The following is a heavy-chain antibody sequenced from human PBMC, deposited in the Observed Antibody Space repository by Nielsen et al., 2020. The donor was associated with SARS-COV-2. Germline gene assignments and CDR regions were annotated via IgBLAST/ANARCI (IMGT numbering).Heavy chain of an antibody. Sequence: SETLSLTCTVSGGSISSGDYYWSWIRQPPGKGLEWIGYIYYSGSTYYNPPLKSRVTISVDTSKNQFSLKLSSVTAADTAVYCCARGTQTDDNFDYWGQGTLVTVSS. J-gene: IGHJ4*02. CDR1: GGSISSGDYY. CDR3: ARGTQTDDNFDY. CDR2: IYYSGST. V-gene: IGHV4-30-4*01. D-gene: IGHD1-1*01.